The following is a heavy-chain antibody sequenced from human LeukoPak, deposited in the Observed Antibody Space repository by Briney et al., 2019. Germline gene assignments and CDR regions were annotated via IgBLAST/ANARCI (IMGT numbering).Heavy chain of an antibody. CDR2: IYYSGSP. CDR3: AATLYDFWSAHYFDY. CDR1: GGSISSYY. J-gene: IGHJ4*02. Sequence: SEPLSLTCTVSGGSISSYYWSWIRQPPGKGLEWIGSIYYSGSPNYNPTLKSRVTISVDTSKNQCSLKLSSVAAADTAVYYCAATLYDFWSAHYFDYWRQGTLVTVSS. V-gene: IGHV4-59*01. D-gene: IGHD3-3*01.